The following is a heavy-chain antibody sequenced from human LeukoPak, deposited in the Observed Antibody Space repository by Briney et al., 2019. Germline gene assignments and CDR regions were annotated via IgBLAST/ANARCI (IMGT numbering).Heavy chain of an antibody. D-gene: IGHD6-19*01. Sequence: PSETLSLTCAVSGGSISSSNWWSWVRQPPGKGLEWIGEIYHSGSTNYNPSLKSRVTISVDKSKNQFSLKLSSVTAADTAVYYCARDEIGPSGWYGEWFDPWGQGTLVTVSS. CDR2: IYHSGST. CDR1: GGSISSSNW. V-gene: IGHV4-4*02. J-gene: IGHJ5*02. CDR3: ARDEIGPSGWYGEWFDP.